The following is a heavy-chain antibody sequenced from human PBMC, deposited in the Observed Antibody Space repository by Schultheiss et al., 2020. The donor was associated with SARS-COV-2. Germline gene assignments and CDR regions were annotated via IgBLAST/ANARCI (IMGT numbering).Heavy chain of an antibody. CDR1: GGSISSYY. D-gene: IGHD2-15*01. J-gene: IGHJ4*02. CDR2: IYYSGST. CDR3: AREPLDCSGGSCYQTVDY. Sequence: SQTLSLTCTVSGGSISSYYWSWIRQPPGKGLEWIGYIYYSGSTNYNPSLKSRVTISVDTSKNQFSLKLSSVTAADTAVYYCAREPLDCSGGSCYQTVDYWGQGTLVTVSS. V-gene: IGHV4-59*01.